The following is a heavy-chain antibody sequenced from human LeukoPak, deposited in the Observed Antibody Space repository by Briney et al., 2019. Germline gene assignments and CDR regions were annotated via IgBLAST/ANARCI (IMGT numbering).Heavy chain of an antibody. CDR2: TGDRGDYT. CDR1: GFTFSSYS. V-gene: IGHV3-23*01. D-gene: IGHD4/OR15-4a*01. Sequence: SGGSLRLSCAASGFTFSSYSMSWVRQAPGKGLEWVSGTGDRGDYTYYADSVKGRFTISRDTSKNTLYLQMNSLRAEDTALYFCANKAQYDGHYPLDYWGQGTLVTVSA. J-gene: IGHJ4*02. CDR3: ANKAQYDGHYPLDY.